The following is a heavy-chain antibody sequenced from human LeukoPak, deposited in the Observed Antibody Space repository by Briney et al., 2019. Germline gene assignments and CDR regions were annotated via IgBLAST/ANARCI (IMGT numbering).Heavy chain of an antibody. CDR2: IYHSGST. V-gene: IGHV4-38-2*01. CDR1: GYSISSGYY. CDR3: ARGRRGATIGAFDI. J-gene: IGHJ3*02. Sequence: TETLSLTCAVSGYSISSGYYWGWIRQPPGKGLEWIGSIYHSGSTYYNPSLKSRVTISVDTSKNQFSLKLSSVTAADTAVYYCARGRRGATIGAFDIWGQGTMVTVSS. D-gene: IGHD5-12*01.